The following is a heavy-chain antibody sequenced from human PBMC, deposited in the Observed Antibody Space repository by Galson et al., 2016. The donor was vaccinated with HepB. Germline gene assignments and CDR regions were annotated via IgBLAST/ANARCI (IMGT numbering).Heavy chain of an antibody. CDR1: GGYVTGYY. CDR3: ARRLGWGPPY. D-gene: IGHD1-26*01. Sequence: SETLSLTCSVSGGYVTGYYWSWIRQPPGKGLEWIGNTSYSGTTYYNPSLKSRVTVSVDKSRNQFSLNLRSVTATDTAVYFCARRLGWGPPYCGQGTLVTVSS. CDR2: TSYSGTT. J-gene: IGHJ4*02. V-gene: IGHV4-39*01.